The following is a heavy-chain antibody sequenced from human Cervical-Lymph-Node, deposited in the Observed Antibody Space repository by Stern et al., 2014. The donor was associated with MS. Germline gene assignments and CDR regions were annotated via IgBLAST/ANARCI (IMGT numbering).Heavy chain of an antibody. Sequence: ESGPTLVKPTQTLTLTCSFSGFSLTTRGVGVGWIRQPPGKALEWLALIYWDDDKRFSPSLKNRISVTPDPSKNQVALSLTNADPVDTATYYCAHTRWANGSGFSSFDYWGRGSLVAVSS. D-gene: IGHD3-22*01. CDR2: IYWDDDK. CDR1: GFSLTTRGVG. J-gene: IGHJ4*02. V-gene: IGHV2-5*02. CDR3: AHTRWANGSGFSSFDY.